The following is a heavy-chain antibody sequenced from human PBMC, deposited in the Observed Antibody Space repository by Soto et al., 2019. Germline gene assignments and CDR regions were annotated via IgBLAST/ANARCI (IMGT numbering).Heavy chain of an antibody. D-gene: IGHD6-13*01. CDR2: VYYSGAT. CDR3: ARNKQLQPTCWGF. V-gene: IGHV4-31*11. J-gene: IGHJ4*02. Sequence: TLSLTCAVSGDSMASGAHYYNWIRQVTGKGLEWIGYVYYSGATHYTPSLRARATISRDTSKNQSSLRLISVTAADTALYYCARNKQLQPTCWGFWGQGIQVTVSS. CDR1: GDSMASGAHY.